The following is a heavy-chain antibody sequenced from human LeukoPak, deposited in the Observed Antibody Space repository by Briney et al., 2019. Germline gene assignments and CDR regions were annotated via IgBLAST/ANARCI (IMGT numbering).Heavy chain of an antibody. CDR3: AREKPGYYDSSGVIDC. CDR2: IFHTGRT. J-gene: IGHJ4*02. Sequence: PSDTLSLTCTVSGASMSSFYWSWIRQPPGKGLEWVGYIFHTGRTRYSPSLKSRVTISVDTSKNQFSLKLSSVTAADTAVYYCAREKPGYYDSSGVIDCWGQGTLVTVSS. CDR1: GASMSSFY. D-gene: IGHD3-22*01. V-gene: IGHV4-59*01.